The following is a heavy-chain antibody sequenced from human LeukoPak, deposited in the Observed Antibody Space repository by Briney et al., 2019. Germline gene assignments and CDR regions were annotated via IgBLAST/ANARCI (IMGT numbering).Heavy chain of an antibody. J-gene: IGHJ4*02. CDR2: INHSGST. Sequence: SETLSLTCTVSGYSISNGYYWDWIRQPPGKGLEWIGEINHSGSTNYNPSLKSRVTISVDTSKNQFSLKLSSVTAADTAVYYCARGLTYYDFWSGPSGDYWGQGNLVTVSS. D-gene: IGHD3-3*01. V-gene: IGHV4-38-2*02. CDR3: ARGLTYYDFWSGPSGDY. CDR1: GYSISNGYY.